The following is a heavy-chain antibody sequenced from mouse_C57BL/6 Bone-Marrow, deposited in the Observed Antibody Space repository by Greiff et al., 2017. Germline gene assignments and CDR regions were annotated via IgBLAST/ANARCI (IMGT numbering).Heavy chain of an antibody. V-gene: IGHV1-61*01. Sequence: VQLQQPGAELVRPGSSVKLSCKASGYTFTSYWMDWVKQRPGQGLEWIGNIYPSDSETHYNQKFKDKATLTVDKSSSTAYMQLSSLTSEDSAGYYCAYYSNSFAYWGQGTLVTVSA. CDR1: GYTFTSYW. J-gene: IGHJ3*01. CDR2: IYPSDSET. CDR3: AYYSNSFAY. D-gene: IGHD2-5*01.